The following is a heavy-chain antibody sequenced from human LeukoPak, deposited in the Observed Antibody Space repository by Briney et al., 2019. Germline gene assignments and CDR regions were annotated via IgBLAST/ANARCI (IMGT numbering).Heavy chain of an antibody. V-gene: IGHV4-61*08. CDR2: IYYSGST. CDR3: ARGGYCSSTSCHIGAFDI. J-gene: IGHJ3*02. CDR1: GGSISSGAYY. Sequence: SETLSLTCSVSGGSISSGAYYWSWIRQPPGKGLEWIGYIYYSGSTNYNPSLKSRVTISVDTSKNQFSLKLSSVTAADTAVYYCARGGYCSSTSCHIGAFDIWGQGTMVTVSS. D-gene: IGHD2-2*02.